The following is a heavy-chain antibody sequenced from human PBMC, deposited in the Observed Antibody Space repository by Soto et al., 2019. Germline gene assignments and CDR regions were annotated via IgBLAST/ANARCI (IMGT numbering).Heavy chain of an antibody. CDR3: AGASASVTQVALRD. D-gene: IGHD2-21*02. J-gene: IGHJ4*02. CDR1: GGTFSTYS. Sequence: VQLVQSGAEVRQPGSSVRVSCKASGGTFSTYSVTWARQAPGQGLEWMGGIIPIYDSPYYAQKFLGRVSLTADTSTNTAYMVVSRLTSEDTAVYFCAGASASVTQVALRDWGQGTPVLVSS. V-gene: IGHV1-69*06. CDR2: IIPIYDSP.